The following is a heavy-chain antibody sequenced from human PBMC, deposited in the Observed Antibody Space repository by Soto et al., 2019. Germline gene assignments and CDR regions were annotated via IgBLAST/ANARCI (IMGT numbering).Heavy chain of an antibody. CDR3: AKQGLPHHNWFDP. D-gene: IGHD2-15*01. Sequence: QVQLVESGGGVVQPGRSLRLSCAASGFTFSSYGIHWVRQAPGKGLEWVAVISYDGSNKYYADSVKGRFTISRDDSKNTLYLQMYSLRAEDTAVYYCAKQGLPHHNWFDPWGQGTVVTVSS. CDR2: ISYDGSNK. J-gene: IGHJ5*02. CDR1: GFTFSSYG. V-gene: IGHV3-30*18.